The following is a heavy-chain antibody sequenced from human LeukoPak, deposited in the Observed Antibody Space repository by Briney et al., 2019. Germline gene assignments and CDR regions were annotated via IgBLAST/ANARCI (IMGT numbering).Heavy chain of an antibody. Sequence: KPSETLSLTCTVSGGSISTYSWSWIRQPPGKGLEWIGYIYYSGNTNYNPSLKSRVTISVDTSKNQFSLKLSSVTAADTAVYYCARVRLVGYDILTGYYSFDYWGRGTLVTVSS. CDR1: GGSISTYS. CDR3: ARVRLVGYDILTGYYSFDY. D-gene: IGHD3-9*01. CDR2: IYYSGNT. J-gene: IGHJ4*02. V-gene: IGHV4-59*01.